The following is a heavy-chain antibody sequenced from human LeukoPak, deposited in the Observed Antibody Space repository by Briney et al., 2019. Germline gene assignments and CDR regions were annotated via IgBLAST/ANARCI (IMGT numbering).Heavy chain of an antibody. D-gene: IGHD2-2*01. CDR1: GYTFTGYY. CDR2: INPNSGGT. J-gene: IGHJ4*02. V-gene: IGHV1-2*02. Sequence: ASVKVSCKASGYTFTGYYMHWVRQAPGQGLEWMGWINPNSGGTNYAQKLQGRVTMTTDTSTSTAYMELRSLRSDDTAVYYCARQTRLICSSTSCFDFDYWGQRTLVTVSS. CDR3: ARQTRLICSSTSCFDFDY.